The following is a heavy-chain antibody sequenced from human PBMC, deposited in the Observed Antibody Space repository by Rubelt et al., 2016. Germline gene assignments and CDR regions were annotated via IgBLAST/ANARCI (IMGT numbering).Heavy chain of an antibody. D-gene: IGHD6-6*01. CDR2: INPNSGGT. CDR1: GYTFTGYY. J-gene: IGHJ4*02. V-gene: IGHV1-2*02. CDR3: AVEYSSSGFDY. Sequence: QVQLVQSGAEVKKPGASVKVSCKASGYTFTGYYMHWVRQAPGQGLEWMGWINPNSGGTIYAQKFQGRVTMTRDTSISTAYMELSRLRADDTAVYYCAVEYSSSGFDYWGQGTLVTVSS.